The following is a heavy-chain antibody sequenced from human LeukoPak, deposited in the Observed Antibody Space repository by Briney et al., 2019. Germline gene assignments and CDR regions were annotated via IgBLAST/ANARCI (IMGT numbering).Heavy chain of an antibody. CDR1: GFTFSSYA. D-gene: IGHD2-15*01. CDR3: AKDRVAATPAEYFQH. J-gene: IGHJ1*01. V-gene: IGHV3-30-3*01. Sequence: GGSLRLSCAASGFTFSSYAMHWVRQAPGKGLEWVAIISYDGNNKYYADSVKGRFTISRDNSKNTLYLQMNSLRAEDTAVYYCAKDRVAATPAEYFQHWGQGTLVTVSS. CDR2: ISYDGNNK.